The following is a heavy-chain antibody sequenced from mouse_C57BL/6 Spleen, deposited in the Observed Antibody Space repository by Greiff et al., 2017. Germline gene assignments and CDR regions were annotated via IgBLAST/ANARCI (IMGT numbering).Heavy chain of an antibody. CDR3: ARWELRLQREDAMDY. D-gene: IGHD3-2*02. CDR1: GYTFTSYW. J-gene: IGHJ4*01. Sequence: QVQLQQPGAELVKPGASVKLSCKASGYTFTSYWMHWVKQRPGRGLEWIGRIDPNSGGTKYNEKFKSKATLTVDKPSSTAYMQLSSLTSEDSAVYYGARWELRLQREDAMDYWGQGTSVTVSS. CDR2: IDPNSGGT. V-gene: IGHV1-72*01.